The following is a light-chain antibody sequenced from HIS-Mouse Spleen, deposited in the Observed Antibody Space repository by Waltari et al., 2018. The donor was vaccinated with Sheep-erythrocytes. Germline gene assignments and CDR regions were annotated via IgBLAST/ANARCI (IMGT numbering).Light chain of an antibody. CDR3: AAWDDSLNGYV. V-gene: IGLV1-44*01. Sequence: QSVLTQPPSASGTPGQRVTISCSGSSSNIGSNPVNWYQQLPGTAPKLLIYSNNQWPSGVPDRFSGSKSGTSASLAISGLQSEDEADYYCAAWDDSLNGYVFGTGTKVTVL. J-gene: IGLJ1*01. CDR1: SSNIGSNP. CDR2: SNN.